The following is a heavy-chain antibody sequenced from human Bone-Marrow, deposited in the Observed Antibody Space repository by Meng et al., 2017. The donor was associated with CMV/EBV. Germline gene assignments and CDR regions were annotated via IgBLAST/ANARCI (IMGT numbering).Heavy chain of an antibody. CDR2: IYYSGST. CDR1: GGSISSYY. Sequence: SEXXSXXXXXSGGSISSYYWSWIRQPPGQGLEWIGYIYYSGSTNYNPSLKSRVTISVDTSKTQFSLKLSSVTAADTAVYYCAGGSRITIFGVVIMNGMDVWGQGTTVTVSS. CDR3: AGGSRITIFGVVIMNGMDV. V-gene: IGHV4-59*01. D-gene: IGHD3-3*01. J-gene: IGHJ6*02.